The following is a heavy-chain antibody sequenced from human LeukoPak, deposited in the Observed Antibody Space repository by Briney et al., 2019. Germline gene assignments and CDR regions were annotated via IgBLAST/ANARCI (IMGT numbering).Heavy chain of an antibody. J-gene: IGHJ4*02. CDR1: GFTFSSYW. D-gene: IGHD3-22*01. V-gene: IGHV3-74*01. CDR3: ARVEDYYDSSGYYLTPDY. CDR2: INSDGSST. Sequence: GGSLRLSCAASGFTFSSYWMHWVRQAPGKGLVWVSRINSDGSSTSYADSVKGRFTISRDNAKNTLYLQMNSLRAEDTAVYYCARVEDYYDSSGYYLTPDYWGQGTLVTVSS.